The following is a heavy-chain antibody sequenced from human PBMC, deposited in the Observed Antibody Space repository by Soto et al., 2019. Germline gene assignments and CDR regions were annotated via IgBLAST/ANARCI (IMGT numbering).Heavy chain of an antibody. D-gene: IGHD6-19*01. CDR1: GFTFSSYA. CDR3: AKAPVMDSSGWLVWFDP. CDR2: ISGSGGST. V-gene: IGHV3-23*01. J-gene: IGHJ5*02. Sequence: PGGSLRLSCAASGFTFSSYAMSWVRQAPGKGLEWVSAISGSGGSTYYADSVKGRFTISRDNSKNTLYLQMNSLRAEDTAVYYCAKAPVMDSSGWLVWFDPWGQGTLVTVSS.